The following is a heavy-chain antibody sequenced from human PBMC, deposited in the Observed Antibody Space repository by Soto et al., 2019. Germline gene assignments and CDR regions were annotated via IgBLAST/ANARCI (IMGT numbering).Heavy chain of an antibody. Sequence: QVRLVQSGAEVKAPGASVKVSCKAPGDTFTSYYMHWVRQAPGHGLEWMGVINPNGGSTRFAQKCQGKVTMTSDRSTSTVYMELRGVTSEDKAVYYLASSSGGVFEIIIEATNWFAPGAREPWSPPPQ. V-gene: IGHV1-46*01. CDR1: GDTFTSYY. D-gene: IGHD3-16*01. CDR3: ASSSGGVFEIIIEATNWFAP. J-gene: IGHJ5*02. CDR2: INPNGGST.